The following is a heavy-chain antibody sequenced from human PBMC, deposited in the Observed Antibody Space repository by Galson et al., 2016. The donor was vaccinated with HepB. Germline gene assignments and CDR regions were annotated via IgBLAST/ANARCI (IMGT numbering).Heavy chain of an antibody. J-gene: IGHJ6*02. D-gene: IGHD5-12*01. CDR2: TYYRSKCYN. CDR3: ARVRSGYSGYANPYYYGMDV. CDR1: RDSVSSNGAT. V-gene: IGHV6-1*01. Sequence: CPILRDSVSSNGATSSCMRQSPSRGLKWLGRTYYRSKCYNDYALAVKSRITINPDTSKNQFSLQLNSVTPEDTAVYYCARVRSGYSGYANPYYYGMDVWSQGTTVTVSS.